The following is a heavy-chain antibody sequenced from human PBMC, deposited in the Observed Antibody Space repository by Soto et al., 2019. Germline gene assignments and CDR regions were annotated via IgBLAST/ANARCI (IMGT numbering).Heavy chain of an antibody. CDR1: GFTFSNCG. CDR3: AKDSSSSY. Sequence: GGSLRLSCAASGFTFSNCGMSWVRQAPGQGLEWVSGISTSGVSTYYADSVKGRFTISRDNSKSTMYLQMNSLRAEDTAVYYCAKDSSSSYWGQGALVTVSS. V-gene: IGHV3-23*01. D-gene: IGHD6-6*01. J-gene: IGHJ4*02. CDR2: ISTSGVST.